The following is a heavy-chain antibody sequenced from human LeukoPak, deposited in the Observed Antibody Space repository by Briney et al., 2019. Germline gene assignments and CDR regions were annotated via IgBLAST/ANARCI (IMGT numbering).Heavy chain of an antibody. V-gene: IGHV3-48*04. CDR2: ISSSSSTI. Sequence: PGGSLRLSCAVSGFPLSSCINWVREAPGKGLEWVSYISSSSSTIYYADSVKGRFTISRDNAKNSLYLQMNSLRAEDTAVYYCARDRDYYYYMEVWGKGITVTVSS. J-gene: IGHJ6*03. CDR3: ARDRDYYYYMEV. CDR1: GFPLSSC.